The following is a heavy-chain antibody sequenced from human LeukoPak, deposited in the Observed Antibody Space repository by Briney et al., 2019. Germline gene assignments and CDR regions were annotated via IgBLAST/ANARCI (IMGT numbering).Heavy chain of an antibody. Sequence: GGSLRLSCAASGFTFSRYTMNWVRQAPGKGLEWVSSISSSHIYYADSVKGRFTISRDNAKNSLYLQMNSLRAEDTAVYYCAKEGGHYYDSSGYSRHFDYWGQGTLVTVSS. V-gene: IGHV3-21*01. D-gene: IGHD3-22*01. J-gene: IGHJ4*02. CDR2: ISSSHI. CDR1: GFTFSRYT. CDR3: AKEGGHYYDSSGYSRHFDY.